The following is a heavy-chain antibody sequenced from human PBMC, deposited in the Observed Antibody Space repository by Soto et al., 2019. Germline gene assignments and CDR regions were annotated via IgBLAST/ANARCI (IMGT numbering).Heavy chain of an antibody. D-gene: IGHD6-19*01. V-gene: IGHV4-59*01. J-gene: IGHJ6*02. CDR1: CGSISSYY. Sequence: PSETLSLTCTFSCGSISSYYWSWIRQPPGKGLEWIGYIYYSGSTNYNPSLKSRVAISVDTSKNQFSLKLSSVTAADTAVYYCARGAEQWLPKYYYYGMDVWGQGTTVTSP. CDR2: IYYSGST. CDR3: ARGAEQWLPKYYYYGMDV.